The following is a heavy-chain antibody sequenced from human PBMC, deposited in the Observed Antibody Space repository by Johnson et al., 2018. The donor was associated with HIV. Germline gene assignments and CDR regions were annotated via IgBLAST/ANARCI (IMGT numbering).Heavy chain of an antibody. D-gene: IGHD2-15*01. Sequence: VQLVESGGGLVQPGGSLRLSCAASGFTFSSYWMHWVRQAPGKGLVWVSRINSDGSSTSYADSVKGRFTISRDNSKNTLYLQMNSLGAEDTAVYYCARDDILGAFDIWGQGTLVTVSS. J-gene: IGHJ3*02. CDR1: GFTFSSYW. CDR3: ARDDILGAFDI. V-gene: IGHV3-74*01. CDR2: INSDGSST.